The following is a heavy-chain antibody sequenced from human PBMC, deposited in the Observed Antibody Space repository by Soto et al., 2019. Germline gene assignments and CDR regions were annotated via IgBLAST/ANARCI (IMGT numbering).Heavy chain of an antibody. CDR1: GFSLSTRGVG. Sequence: QITLKESGPTLVKPTQTLTLTCTFSGFSLSTRGVGVGWIRQPPGKALEWLALIYWDGYKHYSPSLESRLTTTEDTSKNQVVLKMANMDPVDQANYYCAHKGGGDRILDYWGQGTLVTVSS. J-gene: IGHJ4*02. D-gene: IGHD3-16*01. V-gene: IGHV2-5*02. CDR2: IYWDGYK. CDR3: AHKGGGDRILDY.